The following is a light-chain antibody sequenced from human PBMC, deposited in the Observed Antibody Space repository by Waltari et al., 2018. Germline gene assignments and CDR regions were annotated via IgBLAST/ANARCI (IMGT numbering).Light chain of an antibody. Sequence: TQDPAVSVAMGQTVRITCQGDSLRSYYPSWYQQRPGQAPILIMYDKNNRPSGVPDRFSGSSSDNTASLTITGAQAEDEGHYYCHSRDASGVGGTFGGGTKLTVL. CDR1: SLRSYY. V-gene: IGLV3-19*01. CDR2: DKN. CDR3: HSRDASGVGGT. J-gene: IGLJ2*01.